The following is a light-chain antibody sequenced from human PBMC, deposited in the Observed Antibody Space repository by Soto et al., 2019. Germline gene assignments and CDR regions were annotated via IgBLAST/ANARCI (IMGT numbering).Light chain of an antibody. CDR3: QQYNNWPLT. V-gene: IGKV3-15*01. CDR1: QSVSSN. CDR2: GAS. Sequence: EIVMTQSPATLSVSPGERATLSCRASQSVSSNLAWYQQKPGQAPRLLIYGASTRATGIPARLSGSGSGTEFTLTIRSLQSEDFAVYYCQQYNNWPLTFGGGNKVEIK. J-gene: IGKJ4*01.